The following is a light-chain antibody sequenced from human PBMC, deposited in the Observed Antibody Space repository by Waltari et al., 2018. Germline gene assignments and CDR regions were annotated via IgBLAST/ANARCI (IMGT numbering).Light chain of an antibody. J-gene: IGLJ1*01. CDR1: SCDVGGYKY. Sequence: SAIPLPPSVSGSPGQSLTISCTGTSCDVGGYKYVSCYQQHPGNAPKLMSYDVSNRPSGLSIRVSGSKPGNTASLTIAGLQGEDEADYYCSSYTTSNTLVFGTGTNVIVL. CDR3: SSYTTSNTLV. V-gene: IGLV2-14*03. CDR2: DVS.